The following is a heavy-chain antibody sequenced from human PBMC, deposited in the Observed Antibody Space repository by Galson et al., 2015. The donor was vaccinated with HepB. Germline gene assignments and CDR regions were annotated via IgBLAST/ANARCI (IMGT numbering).Heavy chain of an antibody. CDR3: ANIPFLPAAILGVGYYFDY. D-gene: IGHD2-2*01. Sequence: SLRLSCAASGFTFSSYAMSWVRQAPGKGLEWVSAISGSGGSTYYADSVKGRFTISRDNSKNTLYLQMNSLRAEDTAVYYCANIPFLPAAILGVGYYFDYWGQGTLVTVSS. CDR1: GFTFSSYA. J-gene: IGHJ4*02. V-gene: IGHV3-23*01. CDR2: ISGSGGST.